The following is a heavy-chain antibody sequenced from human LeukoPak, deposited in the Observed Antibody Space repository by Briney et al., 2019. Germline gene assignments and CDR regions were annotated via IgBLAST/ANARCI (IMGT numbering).Heavy chain of an antibody. V-gene: IGHV1-3*01. CDR3: ARCGSYYVPLHCAFDI. D-gene: IGHD1-26*01. CDR1: GYTFTSYA. J-gene: IGHJ3*02. Sequence: ASVKVSCKASGYTFTSYAMHWVRQAPGQRLEWMGWINAGNGNTKYSQKFQGRVTITRDTSASTAYMELSGLRSEDTAVYYCARCGSYYVPLHCAFDIWGQGTMVTVSS. CDR2: INAGNGNT.